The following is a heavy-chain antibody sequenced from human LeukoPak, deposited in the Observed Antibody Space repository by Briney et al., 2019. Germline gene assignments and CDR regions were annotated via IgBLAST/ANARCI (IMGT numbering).Heavy chain of an antibody. CDR2: IYPGDSDT. D-gene: IGHD1-26*01. V-gene: IGHV5-51*01. CDR3: ARFKGSYYFSFDY. CDR1: GYSFTSYW. J-gene: IGHJ4*02. Sequence: RGESLKISCKGSGYSFTSYWIGWVRQMPGKGRKWMGIIYPGDSDTRYSPSFQGQVTISADKSISTAYLQWSSLKASDTAMYYCARFKGSYYFSFDYWGQGTLVTVSS.